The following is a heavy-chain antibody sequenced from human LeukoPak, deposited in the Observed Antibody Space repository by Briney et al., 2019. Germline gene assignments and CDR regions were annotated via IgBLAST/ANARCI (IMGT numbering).Heavy chain of an antibody. CDR1: GFTFSSYS. J-gene: IGHJ4*02. CDR3: ARGMVAAAGSY. Sequence: GGSLRLSCAASGFTFSSYSMNWVRQAPGKGLEWVSSISSSSSSYIYYADSVKGRFTISRDNAKNSLYLQMNSLRAEDTAVYYCARGMVAAAGSYWGQGTLVTVSS. D-gene: IGHD6-13*01. V-gene: IGHV3-21*01. CDR2: ISSSSSSYI.